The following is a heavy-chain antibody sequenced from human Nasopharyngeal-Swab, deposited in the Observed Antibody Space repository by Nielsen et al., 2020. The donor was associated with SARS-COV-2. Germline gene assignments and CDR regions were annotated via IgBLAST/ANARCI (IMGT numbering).Heavy chain of an antibody. CDR2: FYYSGST. J-gene: IGHJ4*02. V-gene: IGHV4-39*01. Sequence: RQAPGKGVEWIGSFYYSGSTYYNPSLKSRVTISVDTSKNQFSLKLRSVTAADTAVYYCATSGDSDHDSGLDYWGQGTLVTVSS. D-gene: IGHD5-12*01. CDR3: ATSGDSDHDSGLDY.